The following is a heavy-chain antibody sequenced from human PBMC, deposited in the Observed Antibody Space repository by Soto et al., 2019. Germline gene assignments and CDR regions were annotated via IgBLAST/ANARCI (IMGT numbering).Heavy chain of an antibody. CDR2: IYYSGST. D-gene: IGHD3-9*01. J-gene: IGHJ5*02. V-gene: IGHV4-59*08. CDR1: GGSISSYY. Sequence: SETLSLTCTVSGGSISSYYWSWIRQPPGKGLEWIGYIYYSGSTNYNPSLKSRVTISVDTSKNQFSLKLSSVTAADTAVYYCARLPTIHWKNWFDPWGQGTLVTVSS. CDR3: ARLPTIHWKNWFDP.